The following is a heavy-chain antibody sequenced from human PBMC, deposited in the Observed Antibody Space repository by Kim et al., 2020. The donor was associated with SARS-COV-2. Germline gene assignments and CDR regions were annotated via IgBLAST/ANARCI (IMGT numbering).Heavy chain of an antibody. Sequence: GGSLRLSCLAYGFNFRTYGLHWVRQSPGKGLEWEALVSYDATIEYYTDSVKGRFTISRDNSENTLYLQMNSLRPEDSAVYYCVRGYESGSAYYFDHWGRGTPVTVSS. CDR2: VSYDATIE. J-gene: IGHJ4*01. V-gene: IGHV3-30*03. D-gene: IGHD2-15*01. CDR3: VRGYESGSAYYFDH. CDR1: GFNFRTYG.